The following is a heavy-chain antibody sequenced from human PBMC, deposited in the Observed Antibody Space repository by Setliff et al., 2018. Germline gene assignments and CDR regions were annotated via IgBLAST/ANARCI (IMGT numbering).Heavy chain of an antibody. Sequence: GTLSLTCTVSGGSISSSNWWTWVRQPPGKGLEWIGETYHSGSINYNPSLKSRVTMSVDKSKNQFSLKLTSVTAADTAVYYCARGLEGEDYFYYMDVWGKGNTVTVSS. J-gene: IGHJ6*03. CDR3: ARGLEGEDYFYYMDV. D-gene: IGHD2-21*01. V-gene: IGHV4-4*02. CDR2: TYHSGSI. CDR1: GGSISSSNW.